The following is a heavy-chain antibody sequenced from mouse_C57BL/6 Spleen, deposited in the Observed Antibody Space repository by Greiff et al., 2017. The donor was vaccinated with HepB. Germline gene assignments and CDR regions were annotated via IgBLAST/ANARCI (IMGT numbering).Heavy chain of an antibody. J-gene: IGHJ1*03. CDR3: ALYDGYYNWYFDV. V-gene: IGHV1-18*01. CDR1: GYTFTDYN. D-gene: IGHD2-3*01. Sequence: EVKLVESGPELVKPGASVKIPCKASGYTFTDYNMDWVKQSHGKSLEWIGDINPNNGGTIYNQKFKGKATLTVDKSSSTAYMQLSSLTSEDSAVYYCALYDGYYNWYFDVWGTGTTVTVSS. CDR2: INPNNGGT.